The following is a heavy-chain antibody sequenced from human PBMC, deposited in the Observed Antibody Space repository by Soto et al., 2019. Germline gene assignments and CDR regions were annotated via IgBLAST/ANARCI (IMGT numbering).Heavy chain of an antibody. J-gene: IGHJ4*02. CDR1: GFTFSSYW. CDR3: ARMYYDILTGYYRTSYWPDY. V-gene: IGHV3-7*01. CDR2: IKQDGSEK. Sequence: EVQLVESGGGLVQPGGSLRLSCAASGFTFSSYWMSWVRQAPGKGLEWVANIKQDGSEKYYVDSVKGRFTISRDNAKNSLHLQMNSLRAEDTAVYYCARMYYDILTGYYRTSYWPDYWGQGTLVTVSS. D-gene: IGHD3-9*01.